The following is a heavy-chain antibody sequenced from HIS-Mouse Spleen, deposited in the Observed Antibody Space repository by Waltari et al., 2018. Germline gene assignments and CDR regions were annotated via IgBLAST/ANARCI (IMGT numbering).Heavy chain of an antibody. J-gene: IGHJ4*02. D-gene: IGHD7-27*01. CDR3: ARDGGTGDFDY. Sequence: EVQLVESGGGLVQPGGSLRLSCAASGFTFSSYWMSWVRQAPGKGLEWVANIKQDGSEKYYVDSVKGRFTSSRDNAKNSLYLQMNSLRAEDTAVYYCARDGGTGDFDYWGQGTLVTVSS. CDR2: IKQDGSEK. V-gene: IGHV3-7*01. CDR1: GFTFSSYW.